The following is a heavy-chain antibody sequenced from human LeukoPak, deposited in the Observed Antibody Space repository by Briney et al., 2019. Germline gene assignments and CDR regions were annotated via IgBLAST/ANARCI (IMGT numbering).Heavy chain of an antibody. CDR2: IYYSGST. V-gene: IGHV4-39*07. Sequence: PSETLSLTCTVSGGSISSSSYYWGWIRQPPGKGLEWIGSIYYSGSTYYNPSLKSRVTISVDTSKNQFSLKLSSVAAADTAVYFCARDHSNDYRTQKWDCWGQGTLVTVSS. CDR3: ARDHSNDYRTQKWDC. D-gene: IGHD4-11*01. J-gene: IGHJ4*02. CDR1: GGSISSSSYY.